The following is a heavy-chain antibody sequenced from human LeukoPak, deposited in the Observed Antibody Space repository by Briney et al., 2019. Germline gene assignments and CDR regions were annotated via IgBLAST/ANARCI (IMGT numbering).Heavy chain of an antibody. J-gene: IGHJ3*02. CDR1: GFTFRNYN. CDR2: ISESSSFI. CDR3: AKDSSGWYFPDAFDI. Sequence: GGSLRLSCAASGFTFRNYNMNWVRQAPGKGLEWVSSISESSSFIQYADSLKGRFAISRDNAKNSLYLQMNSLRAEDTALYYCAKDSSGWYFPDAFDIWGQGTMVTVSS. V-gene: IGHV3-21*04. D-gene: IGHD6-19*01.